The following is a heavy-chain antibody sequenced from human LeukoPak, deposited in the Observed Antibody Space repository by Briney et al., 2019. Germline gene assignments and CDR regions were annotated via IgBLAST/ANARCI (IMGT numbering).Heavy chain of an antibody. CDR2: INPSGSSA. CDR3: ARDNSVGETAWWFDP. D-gene: IGHD1-26*01. V-gene: IGHV1-46*01. J-gene: IGHJ5*02. CDR1: GHSFTSYY. Sequence: ASVKVSCKASGHSFTSYYVHWVRQAPGQGLEWMGFINPSGSSAAYAQKLQCRLTMTRDMFTSTDYMELTSLTSDATAVYYCARDNSVGETAWWFDPWGQGTLVTVSS.